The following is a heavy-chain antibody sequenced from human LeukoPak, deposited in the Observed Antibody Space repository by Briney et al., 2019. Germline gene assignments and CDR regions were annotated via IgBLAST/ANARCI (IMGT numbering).Heavy chain of an antibody. CDR1: GGSISGPYSY. Sequence: SETLSLTCTVSGGSISGPYSYWGWIRQPPGKGLEWIGSLYNSGSTYSNPSLKSRATISVDTSKNQFSLKLSSVTAADTAVYYCARPYYDILAGLAGYFDYWGQGTLVTVSS. CDR3: ARPYYDILAGLAGYFDY. D-gene: IGHD3-9*01. J-gene: IGHJ4*02. V-gene: IGHV4-39*07. CDR2: LYNSGST.